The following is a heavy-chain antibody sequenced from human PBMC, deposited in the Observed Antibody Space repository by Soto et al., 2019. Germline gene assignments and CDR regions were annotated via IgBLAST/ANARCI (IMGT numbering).Heavy chain of an antibody. CDR1: GFTVSGKRY. CDR3: ASWHEREHAYDV. CDR2: LYDVDGT. D-gene: IGHD1-1*01. V-gene: IGHV3-53*01. J-gene: IGHJ3*01. Sequence: DVRLVESGGGLIQPGESLRLSCAALGFTVSGKRYVAWVRQAPGKGLEWISALYDVDGTFYADSVKGRFTTSSDSSKTTVYLQMNGRRPDDTAGYYCASWHEREHAYDVWGRGQTVNVSA.